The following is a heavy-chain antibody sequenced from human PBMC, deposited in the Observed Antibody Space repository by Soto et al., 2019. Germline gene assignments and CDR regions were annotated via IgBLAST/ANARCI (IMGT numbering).Heavy chain of an antibody. V-gene: IGHV1-69*13. CDR1: GGTFSSYA. J-gene: IGHJ6*02. CDR3: ASWPRYCSSTSCYTGYYYGMDV. Sequence: SVKVSCKASGGTFSSYAISWVRQAPGQGLEWMGGIIPIFGTANYAQKFQGRVTITADESTSTAYMELSSLRSEDTAVYYCASWPRYCSSTSCYTGYYYGMDVWGQGTTVT. D-gene: IGHD2-2*02. CDR2: IIPIFGTA.